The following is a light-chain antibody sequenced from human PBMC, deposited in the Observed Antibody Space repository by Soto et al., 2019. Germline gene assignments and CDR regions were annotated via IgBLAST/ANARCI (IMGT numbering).Light chain of an antibody. J-gene: IGKJ5*01. CDR1: QSVSSSN. Sequence: EIVLTQSPGPLSSSPGERATLSCRASQSVSSSNLAWYQQKPGQAPRLLIHGASSRATDIPDRFSGSGSGTDFTLTISRLEPEDFGIYYCQQYGTSPITFGQGTRLEIK. V-gene: IGKV3-20*01. CDR3: QQYGTSPIT. CDR2: GAS.